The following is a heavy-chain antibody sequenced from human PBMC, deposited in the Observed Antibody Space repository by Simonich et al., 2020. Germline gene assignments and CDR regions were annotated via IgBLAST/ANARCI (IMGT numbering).Heavy chain of an antibody. V-gene: IGHV3-21*01. CDR3: ARWIAVAGTGAYGMDV. D-gene: IGHD6-19*01. J-gene: IGHJ6*02. Sequence: EVQLVESGGGLVKPGGSLRLSCAASGFTFSSYSMNWVRQAPGKGLEWVSSISSSSSYIYYADEVKGRFTISRDNAKNSLSLQMNSLGAEDTAVYYCARWIAVAGTGAYGMDVWGQGTTVTVSS. CDR2: ISSSSSYI. CDR1: GFTFSSYS.